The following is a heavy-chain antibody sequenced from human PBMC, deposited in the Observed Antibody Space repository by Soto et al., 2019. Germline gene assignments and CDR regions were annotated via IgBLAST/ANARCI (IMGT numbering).Heavy chain of an antibody. CDR3: ARDRSIAARRGNWFDP. CDR2: INAGNGNT. V-gene: IGHV1-3*01. CDR1: GYTFTSYA. J-gene: IGHJ5*02. D-gene: IGHD6-6*01. Sequence: ASVKVSCKASGYTFTSYAMHWVRQAPGQRLEWMGWINAGNGNTKYSQKFQGRVTITRDTSASTAYMELSSLRSEDTAVYYCARDRSIAARRGNWFDPWGQGTLVTVSS.